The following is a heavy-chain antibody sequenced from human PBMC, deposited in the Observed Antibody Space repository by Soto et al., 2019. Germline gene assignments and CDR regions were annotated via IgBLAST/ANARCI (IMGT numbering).Heavy chain of an antibody. J-gene: IGHJ4*02. CDR3: SRERLDPHCGGDCYSGVFDF. CDR2: IHYSGDI. Sequence: SETLSLTCTVSGGSISSYYWSWIRQHPGKGLEFIWYIHYSGDIYYDLSLKSRLTISVDTSRSQFSLKLNSVTAADTAVYYCSRERLDPHCGGDCYSGVFDFWGQGSLVTVSS. V-gene: IGHV4-59*06. D-gene: IGHD2-21*02. CDR1: GGSISSYY.